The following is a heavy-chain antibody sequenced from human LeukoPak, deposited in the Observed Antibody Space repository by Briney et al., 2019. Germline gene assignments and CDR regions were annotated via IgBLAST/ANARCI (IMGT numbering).Heavy chain of an antibody. Sequence: GGSLRLSCAASGFTFSSYSMSWVRQAPGKGLEWVSSITSSSSYIYYADSVKGRFTISRDNAKNSLYLQMNSLRAEDTAVYYCARGPLRFLEWLLAAFDIWGQGTMVTVSS. CDR2: ITSSSSYI. D-gene: IGHD3-3*01. J-gene: IGHJ3*02. CDR3: ARGPLRFLEWLLAAFDI. CDR1: GFTFSSYS. V-gene: IGHV3-21*01.